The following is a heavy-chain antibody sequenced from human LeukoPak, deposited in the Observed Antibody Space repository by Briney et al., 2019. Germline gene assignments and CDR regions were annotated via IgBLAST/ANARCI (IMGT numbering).Heavy chain of an antibody. V-gene: IGHV1-2*02. Sequence: ASVKVSCKASGYTFTGYYMHWVRQAPGQGLEWMGWINPNSGDTKFAQKFQGRVTMTRDTSISTAYMELGSLRSDDTAVYYCARGRVQSGGSGDYLDSYWGQGTLVTVSS. CDR3: ARGRVQSGGSGDYLDSY. D-gene: IGHD4-17*01. J-gene: IGHJ4*02. CDR2: INPNSGDT. CDR1: GYTFTGYY.